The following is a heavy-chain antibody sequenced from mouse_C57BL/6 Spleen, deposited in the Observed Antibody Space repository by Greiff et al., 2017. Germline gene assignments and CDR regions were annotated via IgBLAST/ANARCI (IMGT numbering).Heavy chain of an antibody. J-gene: IGHJ1*03. CDR1: GYTFTSYW. Sequence: QSCKASGYTFTSYWMQWVKQRPGQGLEWIGEIDPSDSYTNYNQKFKGKATLTVDTSSSTAYMQLSSLTSEDSAVYYCARYYGSSYWYFDVWGTGTTVTVSS. D-gene: IGHD1-1*01. CDR2: IDPSDSYT. CDR3: ARYYGSSYWYFDV. V-gene: IGHV1-50*01.